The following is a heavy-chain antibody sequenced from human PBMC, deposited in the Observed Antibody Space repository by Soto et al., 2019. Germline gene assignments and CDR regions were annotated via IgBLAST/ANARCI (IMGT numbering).Heavy chain of an antibody. J-gene: IGHJ4*02. V-gene: IGHV1-3*01. CDR3: ARAVAVPADFDY. Sequence: ASVKVSCKASGYTFTGYAMHWVRQAPGQRLEWMGWINAGNGNTKYSQKFQGRVTITRDTSASAAYMELSSLSSEDTAVYYCARAVAVPADFDYWGQGTLVTVSS. D-gene: IGHD6-19*01. CDR2: INAGNGNT. CDR1: GYTFTGYA.